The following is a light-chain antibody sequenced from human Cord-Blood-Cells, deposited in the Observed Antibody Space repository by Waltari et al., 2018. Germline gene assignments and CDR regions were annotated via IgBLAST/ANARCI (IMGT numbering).Light chain of an antibody. J-gene: IGKJ4*01. Sequence: VMTQSPPSLPVTPGAPASSSSTSSQSLLHSNGYNYLDRYLHKPGQSPQRLIYLGSNRASGVPDRFSVSGSGTDFTLKISRVEAEDVVVYYCMQALQTLTFGGGTKVEIK. V-gene: IGKV2-28*01. CDR2: LGS. CDR1: QSLLHSNGYNY. CDR3: MQALQTLT.